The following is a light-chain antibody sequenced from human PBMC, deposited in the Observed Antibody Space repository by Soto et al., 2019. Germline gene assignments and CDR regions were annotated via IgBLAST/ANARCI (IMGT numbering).Light chain of an antibody. CDR1: QTIDSW. J-gene: IGKJ1*01. CDR3: QQYADNPT. V-gene: IGKV1-5*01. Sequence: DIPLTQSPSTLSASIGDRVVITCRASQTIDSWLAWYQQRPGLAPKLLIYDASTLESGVSSRFSGSGSETEFTLSISSLKSDDFATYHCQQYADNPTFGQGTTVEVK. CDR2: DAS.